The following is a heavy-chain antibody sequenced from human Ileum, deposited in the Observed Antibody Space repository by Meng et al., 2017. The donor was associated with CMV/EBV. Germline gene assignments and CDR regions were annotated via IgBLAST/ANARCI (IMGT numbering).Heavy chain of an antibody. Sequence: SCATSGFIFSSHKVHWVRQGPGKGLVWISRINSAATTTTYADSVKGRFTITRDNAKDTLYLQMNSLRDEDTGIYYCTRGESGYGRFDSWGQGTLVTVSS. CDR3: TRGESGYGRFDS. V-gene: IGHV3-74*03. CDR2: INSAATTT. CDR1: GFIFSSHK. D-gene: IGHD5-12*01. J-gene: IGHJ5*01.